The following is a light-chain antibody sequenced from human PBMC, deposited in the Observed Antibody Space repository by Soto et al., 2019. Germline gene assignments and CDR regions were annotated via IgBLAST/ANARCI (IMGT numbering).Light chain of an antibody. J-gene: IGKJ3*01. V-gene: IGKV1-9*01. CDR1: QDFSNY. CDR2: VAS. Sequence: DIQLTQSPSFLSASIGDRVTITCRASQDFSNYLAWYQQKPGKAPKLLMYVASTLQSGVPSRFSGSGSGTEFTLTISSLQPEDFATYSCQQYGTSPFTFGPGTTVDTK. CDR3: QQYGTSPFT.